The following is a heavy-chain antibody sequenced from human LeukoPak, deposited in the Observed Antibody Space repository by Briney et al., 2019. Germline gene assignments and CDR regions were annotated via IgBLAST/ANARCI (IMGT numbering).Heavy chain of an antibody. V-gene: IGHV4-59*08. J-gene: IGHJ3*02. CDR1: GGSISSYY. CDR3: ARLRLVDAFDI. CDR2: IYYSGST. D-gene: IGHD2-2*01. Sequence: SETLSLTSTVSGGSISSYYWSWIRQTPGKGLEWIGYIYYSGSTNYNPSLKSRVTISVDTSENQFSLTLSSVTAADTAVYYCARLRLVDAFDIWGQGTMVTVSS.